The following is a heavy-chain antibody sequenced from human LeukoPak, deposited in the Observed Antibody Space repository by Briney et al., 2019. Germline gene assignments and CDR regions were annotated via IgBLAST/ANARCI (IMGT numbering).Heavy chain of an antibody. CDR2: IYTSGST. D-gene: IGHD5-18*01. J-gene: IGHJ4*02. CDR3: ARESGGIQLWLFDY. Sequence: SQTLSLTCTVSGGSISSGSYYWSWIRQPAGKGLEWIGRIYTSGSTNYNPSLKSRVTISVDTSKNQFSLKLGSVTAADTAVYYCARESGGIQLWLFDYWGQGTLVTVSS. V-gene: IGHV4-61*02. CDR1: GGSISSGSYY.